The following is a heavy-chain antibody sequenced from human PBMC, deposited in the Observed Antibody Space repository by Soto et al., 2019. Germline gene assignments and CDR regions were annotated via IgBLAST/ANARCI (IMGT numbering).Heavy chain of an antibody. CDR2: IWYDGSNK. CDR3: ATGGVGGPGGYGYYFYYGMDV. D-gene: IGHD5-12*01. CDR1: GFTFSSYG. Sequence: QVQLVESGGGVVQPGRSLRLSCAASGFTFSSYGMHWVRQAPGKGLEWVAVIWYDGSNKYYADSVKGRFTISRDNSKNTLYLQMNSLRAEDTAVYYCATGGVGGPGGYGYYFYYGMDVWGQGTTVTVSS. V-gene: IGHV3-33*01. J-gene: IGHJ6*02.